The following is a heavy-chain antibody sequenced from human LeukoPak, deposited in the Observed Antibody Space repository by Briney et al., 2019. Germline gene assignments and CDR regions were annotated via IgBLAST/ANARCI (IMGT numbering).Heavy chain of an antibody. J-gene: IGHJ3*01. V-gene: IGHV4-39*01. CDR3: VRPDDNSFDF. Sequence: SETLSLTCTVSGVSISSSYSYWGWIRQPPGMGLEWIGSIYYTGNTYYNASLKSQVSISIDTSKNQFSLKLSSVAAADTAVYYCVRPDDNSFDFWGQGTMVTVSS. CDR2: IYYTGNT. D-gene: IGHD3-9*01. CDR1: GVSISSSYSY.